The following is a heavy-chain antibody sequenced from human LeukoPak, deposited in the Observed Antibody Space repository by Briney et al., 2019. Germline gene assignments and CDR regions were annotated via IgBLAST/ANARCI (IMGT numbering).Heavy chain of an antibody. Sequence: RRSLRLSCAASGFPFSSYSMNWAGQAPGKGLEWFSSTSRSSGYKYNAHSVKGRFTISRDNAKNSLYLQINSLPPTGTAVHYRARDSSMLRGPLVIYYFDFRGQGALVTVSS. D-gene: IGHD3-10*01. V-gene: IGHV3-21*01. CDR2: TSRSSGYK. J-gene: IGHJ4*02. CDR3: ARDSSMLRGPLVIYYFDF. CDR1: GFPFSSYS.